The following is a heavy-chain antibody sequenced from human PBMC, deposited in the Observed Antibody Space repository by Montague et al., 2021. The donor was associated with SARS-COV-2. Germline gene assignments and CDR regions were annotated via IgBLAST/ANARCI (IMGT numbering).Heavy chain of an antibody. V-gene: IGHV3-74*01. CDR1: GFTFRSYR. J-gene: IGHJ4*02. CDR2: IRPDGTST. D-gene: IGHD3-10*01. Sequence: SLRLSCAASGFTFRSYRMHWVRQVPGRGLAWVSRIRPDGTSTHYAASVKGRFVISRDNAKNTLSLEMTNLRVDDTAIYYCVRPLWFGDSDYYFDSWGQGTLVSVSS. CDR3: VRPLWFGDSDYYFDS.